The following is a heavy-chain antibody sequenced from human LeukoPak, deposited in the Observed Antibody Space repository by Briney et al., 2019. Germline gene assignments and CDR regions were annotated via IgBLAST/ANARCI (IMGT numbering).Heavy chain of an antibody. CDR2: IYSGGST. Sequence: GGSLRLSCAGSGFNFGEYAMTWFRQAPGKGLEWVSVIYSGGSTYYADSVKGRFTISRDNSKNTLYLQMNSLRAEDTAVYYCASIAAAGTYYFDYWGQGTLVTVSS. V-gene: IGHV3-53*01. D-gene: IGHD6-13*01. CDR3: ASIAAAGTYYFDY. CDR1: GFNFGEYA. J-gene: IGHJ4*02.